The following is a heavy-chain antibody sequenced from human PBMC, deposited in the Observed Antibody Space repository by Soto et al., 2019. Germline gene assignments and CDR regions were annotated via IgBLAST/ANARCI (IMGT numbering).Heavy chain of an antibody. Sequence: VQLQGSGPGLLKPSQTLSLTCTVSGASVNTGDYYWSYIRQPPGKGLEWLGYIFYSGDTYYNPSLKSRATISLNTSRNQFSLTLTSVTDADTALYYCVGTGTTDHFWGQGTLVTVSS. CDR1: GASVNTGDYY. V-gene: IGHV4-30-4*01. D-gene: IGHD1-7*01. CDR3: VGTGTTDHF. J-gene: IGHJ1*01. CDR2: IFYSGDT.